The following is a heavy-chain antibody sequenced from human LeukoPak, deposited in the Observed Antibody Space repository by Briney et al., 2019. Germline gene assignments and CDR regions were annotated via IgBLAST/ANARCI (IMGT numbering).Heavy chain of an antibody. CDR2: IYVSGST. CDR1: GSSISSSIYY. D-gene: IGHD2-15*01. V-gene: IGHV4-39*01. CDR3: ASRGCSGGSCRLPLLGPFDY. J-gene: IGHJ4*02. Sequence: ASKILSLTCSVSGSSISSSIYYWGWIRQPPGKGLEWIGSIYVSGSTYYNPSLQSRVTMSVDSSKNQFSLKLSSVTAADTAVYYCASRGCSGGSCRLPLLGPFDYWGQGTLVTVSS.